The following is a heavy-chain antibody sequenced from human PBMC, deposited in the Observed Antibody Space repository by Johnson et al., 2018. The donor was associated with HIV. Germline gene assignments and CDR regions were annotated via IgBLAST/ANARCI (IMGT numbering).Heavy chain of an antibody. J-gene: IGHJ3*02. Sequence: QVQLVESGGGVVQPGRSLRLSCAASGFTFSSYAMHWVRQAPGKGLEWVAVISYDGSNKYYADSVKGRFTISRDNSKNTLYLQMNSLRAEDTAVYYCARASLYAGGAFDIWGQGTMVTISS. CDR2: ISYDGSNK. D-gene: IGHD3-16*02. CDR3: ARASLYAGGAFDI. V-gene: IGHV3-30*04. CDR1: GFTFSSYA.